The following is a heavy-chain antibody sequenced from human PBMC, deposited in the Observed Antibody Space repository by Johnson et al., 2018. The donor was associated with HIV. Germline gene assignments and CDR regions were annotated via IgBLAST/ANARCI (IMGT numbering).Heavy chain of an antibody. D-gene: IGHD1-26*01. V-gene: IGHV3-66*01. CDR3: TTDWGSYHEYAFDI. CDR1: GITVSSNY. Sequence: EKLVESGGGLVQPGGSLRLSCAASGITVSSNYMSWVRQAPGKGLEWVSVIFSVGNAYYADSVKGRFTISRDNSNNMVYLQMNSLKTEDTAVYSCTTDWGSYHEYAFDIWGQGTMVTVSS. J-gene: IGHJ3*02. CDR2: IFSVGNA.